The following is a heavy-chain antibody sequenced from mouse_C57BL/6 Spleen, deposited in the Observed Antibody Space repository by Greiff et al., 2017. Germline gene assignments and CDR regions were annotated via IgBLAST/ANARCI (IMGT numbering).Heavy chain of an antibody. J-gene: IGHJ1*03. D-gene: IGHD2-1*01. CDR3: ARGNSWYFDV. CDR1: GYTFTSYW. Sequence: VQLQESGAELVKPGASVKLSCKASGYTFTSYWMHWVKQRPGQGLEWIGMIHPNSGSTNYNEKFKSKATLTVDKSSSTAYMQLSSLTSEDSAVYYCARGNSWYFDVWGTGTTVTVSS. V-gene: IGHV1-64*01. CDR2: IHPNSGST.